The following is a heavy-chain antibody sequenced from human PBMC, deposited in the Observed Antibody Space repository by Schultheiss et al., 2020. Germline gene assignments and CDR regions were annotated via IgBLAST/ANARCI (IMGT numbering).Heavy chain of an antibody. CDR2: IYYSGGT. D-gene: IGHD3-3*01. V-gene: IGHV4-59*01. CDR1: GGSISCFH. Sequence: SQTLSLTCTVSGGSISCFHWSRIRQPPGKRLDCFGYIYYSGGTNYNPSLNSRVTISVDTSKNQFSLKLSSVTAADTAVYYCAAAKADYDFWSGYSRYYYYYGMDVWGQGTTVNGCS. J-gene: IGHJ6*02. CDR3: AAAKADYDFWSGYSRYYYYYGMDV.